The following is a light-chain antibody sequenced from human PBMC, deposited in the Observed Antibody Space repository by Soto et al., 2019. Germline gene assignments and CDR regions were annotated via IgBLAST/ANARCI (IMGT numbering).Light chain of an antibody. J-gene: IGKJ5*01. V-gene: IGKV3-11*01. CDR1: QIIGRR. CDR2: DAS. Sequence: TQSPFTLSASVGDRVTITRRASQIIGRRLAWYQQRPGQPPRILIYDASFRATGIPERFSGSGSGTDFTLSISSLEPEDFAVYYCQLSQQRSSWPPIAFGQGTRLEIK. CDR3: QLSQQRSSWPPIA.